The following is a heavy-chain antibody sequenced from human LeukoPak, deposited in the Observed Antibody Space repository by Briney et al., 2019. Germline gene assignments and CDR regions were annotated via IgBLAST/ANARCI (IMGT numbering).Heavy chain of an antibody. J-gene: IGHJ3*02. V-gene: IGHV4-59*01. CDR1: GGSISSYY. Sequence: PSETLSLTRTVSGGSISSYYWNWIRQPPGKGLEWIGYIYYSGSTNYNPSLKSRVTISVDTSKNQFSLKLSSVTAADTAVYYCARLVTASKGVDAFDIWGQGTMVTVSS. D-gene: IGHD2-21*02. CDR2: IYYSGST. CDR3: ARLVTASKGVDAFDI.